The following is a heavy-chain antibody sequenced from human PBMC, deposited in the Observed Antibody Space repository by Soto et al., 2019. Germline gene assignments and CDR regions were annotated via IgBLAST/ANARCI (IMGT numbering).Heavy chain of an antibody. CDR2: IYYSGST. CDR1: GGSISSGGYY. CDR3: ARALGIPNWFDP. J-gene: IGHJ5*02. V-gene: IGHV4-31*03. D-gene: IGHD7-27*01. Sequence: PSETLSLTCTVSGGSISSGGYYWSWIRQHPGKGPEWIGYIYYSGSTYYNPSLKSRVTISVDTSKNQFSLKLSSVTAADTAVYYCARALGIPNWFDPWGQGTLVTVSS.